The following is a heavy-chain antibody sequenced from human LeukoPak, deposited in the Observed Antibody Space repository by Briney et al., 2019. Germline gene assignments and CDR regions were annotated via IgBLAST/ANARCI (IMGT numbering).Heavy chain of an antibody. J-gene: IGHJ6*02. V-gene: IGHV4-4*07. CDR1: GGSITSYY. Sequence: SETPSLTCAVSGGSITSYYWTWIRQPAGKGREWIGRIYTSGNTNYNPSLKSRVTMSLDTSKNQLSLKLSSVTAADTAVYYCARGQRMDVWGQGTTVTVSS. CDR2: IYTSGNT. CDR3: ARGQRMDV. D-gene: IGHD5-24*01.